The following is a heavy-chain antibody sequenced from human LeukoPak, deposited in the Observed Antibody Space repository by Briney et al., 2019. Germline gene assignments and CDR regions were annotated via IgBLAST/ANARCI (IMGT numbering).Heavy chain of an antibody. D-gene: IGHD2-15*01. J-gene: IGHJ6*02. CDR1: GFTFSSYS. CDR2: ISSSSSYI. CDR3: ARDPTGYCSGGSCYSEGAIYYYYGMDV. V-gene: IGHV3-21*04. Sequence: PGGSLRLSCAASGFTFSSYSMNWVRQAPGKGLEWVSSISSSSSYIYYADSVKGRFTISRDNTKNSLYLQMNSLRAEDTAVYYCARDPTGYCSGGSCYSEGAIYYYYGMDVWGQGTTVTVSS.